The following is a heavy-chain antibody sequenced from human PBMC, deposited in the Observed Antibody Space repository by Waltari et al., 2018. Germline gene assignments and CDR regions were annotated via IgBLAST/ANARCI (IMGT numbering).Heavy chain of an antibody. Sequence: QVQVVESGGGLVKPGGSLRLSCADSAFSLSAFHMHWIRQAPGKGLEWVSHISRGGTAIWYADSVKGRFTTSRDNPKNAVYLQMNSLRAEDTAIYYCVRAGRPNCGDECYSWFGPWGRGTLVTVSS. CDR3: VRAGRPNCGDECYSWFGP. CDR1: AFSLSAFH. CDR2: ISRGGTAI. J-gene: IGHJ5*02. V-gene: IGHV3-11*01. D-gene: IGHD2-21*01.